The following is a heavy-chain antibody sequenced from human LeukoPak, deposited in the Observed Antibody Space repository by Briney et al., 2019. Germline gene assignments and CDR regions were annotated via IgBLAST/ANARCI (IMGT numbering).Heavy chain of an antibody. CDR1: GGTFSSYA. J-gene: IGHJ4*02. D-gene: IGHD3-10*01. CDR2: IIPILGIT. Sequence: SVKVSCKASGGTFSSYAISWVRQAPGQGLEWMGRIIPILGITNYAQNFQVRVTITADESTSTVYMELSSLRSEDTAVYYCARDKFGAGTYVFDYWGQGTLVTVSS. V-gene: IGHV1-69*04. CDR3: ARDKFGAGTYVFDY.